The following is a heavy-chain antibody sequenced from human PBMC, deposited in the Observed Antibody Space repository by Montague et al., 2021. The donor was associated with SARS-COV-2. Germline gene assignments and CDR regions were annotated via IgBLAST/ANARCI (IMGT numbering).Heavy chain of an antibody. Sequence: SETLSLTCTVSGGSISSFYWSWFRQPPGKGLEWIGYISDSGSTNYNPSLTSRVTMSVDTSKNQLPLKVNSVTAADTAVYYCARHYSATLPAVYWGQGTLVTVSS. CDR1: GGSISSFY. V-gene: IGHV4-59*08. D-gene: IGHD2-15*01. CDR3: ARHYSATLPAVY. CDR2: ISDSGST. J-gene: IGHJ4*02.